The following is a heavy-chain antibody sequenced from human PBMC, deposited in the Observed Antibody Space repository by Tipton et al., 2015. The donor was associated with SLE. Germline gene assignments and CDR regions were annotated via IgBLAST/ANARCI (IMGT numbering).Heavy chain of an antibody. V-gene: IGHV4-34*01. D-gene: IGHD3-10*01. CDR3: ASQGAAYGSYYFDY. CDR2: INHSGST. Sequence: TLSLTCTVSGGSISSHYWSWIRQPPGKGLEWIGEINHSGSTNYNPSLKSRVTISVDTSKNQFSLKLSSVTAADTAVYYCASQGAAYGSYYFDYWGQGTLVTVSS. J-gene: IGHJ4*02. CDR1: GGSISSHY.